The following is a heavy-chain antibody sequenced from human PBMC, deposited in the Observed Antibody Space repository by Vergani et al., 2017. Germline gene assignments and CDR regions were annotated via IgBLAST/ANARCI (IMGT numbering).Heavy chain of an antibody. CDR3: ARDDTGYSSGSHPGTPYFDY. D-gene: IGHD6-19*01. J-gene: IGHJ4*02. CDR2: ISWNSGSI. Sequence: EVQLVESGGGLVQPGRSLRLSCAASGFTFDDYAMHWVRQAPGKGLEWVSGISWNSGSIGYVDSVKGRFTISRDNAKNSLYLQMNSLRAEDTAVYYCARDDTGYSSGSHPGTPYFDYWGQGTLVTVSS. CDR1: GFTFDDYA. V-gene: IGHV3-9*01.